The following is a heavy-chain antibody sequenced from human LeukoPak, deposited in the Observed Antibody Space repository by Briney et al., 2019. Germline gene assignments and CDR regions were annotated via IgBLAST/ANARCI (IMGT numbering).Heavy chain of an antibody. CDR1: GFTFSYSA. D-gene: IGHD2-15*01. CDR3: ADSDGYYYDV. Sequence: QPGRSLRLSCVASGFTSGFTFSYSAMHWVRQAPGKGLEWVAFISNDGGNRYFANSVKGRFTISRDNSKNTVYLQMNSLGAEDTAVYYCADSDGYYYDVWGQGTLVTVS. J-gene: IGHJ4*02. V-gene: IGHV3-30-3*01. CDR2: ISNDGGNR.